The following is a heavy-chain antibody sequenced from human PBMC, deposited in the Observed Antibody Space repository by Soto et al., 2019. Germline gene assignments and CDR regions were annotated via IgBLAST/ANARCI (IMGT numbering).Heavy chain of an antibody. CDR1: GYTFTSYA. J-gene: IGHJ4*02. CDR2: INAGNGNT. D-gene: IGHD6-19*01. Sequence: QVQLVQSGAEVKKPGASVKVSCKASGYTFTSYAIHWVRQAPGQRLEWMGWINAGNGNTKYSQKCQDRVTITRDTSASTAYMELSSLRSEDTAVYYCARDLGGWPDYWGQGTLVTVSS. CDR3: ARDLGGWPDY. V-gene: IGHV1-3*01.